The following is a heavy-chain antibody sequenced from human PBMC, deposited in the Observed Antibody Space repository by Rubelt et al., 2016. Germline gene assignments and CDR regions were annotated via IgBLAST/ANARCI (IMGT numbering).Heavy chain of an antibody. V-gene: IGHV2-5*02. D-gene: IGHD2-21*02. CDR1: GFSLTTSGVG. CDR2: IYWDDDK. CDR3: AHTAVTGTSRKPLRYFDY. J-gene: IGHJ4*02. Sequence: QITLKESGPTLVKPTQTLTLTCTFSGFSLTTSGVGVGWIRQPPGKALEWLALIYWDDDKRHSPSLKSRLTITKDTSKNQVVLTMTNWDPLYTDTYSCAHTAVTGTSRKPLRYFDYWGQGTLVTVSS.